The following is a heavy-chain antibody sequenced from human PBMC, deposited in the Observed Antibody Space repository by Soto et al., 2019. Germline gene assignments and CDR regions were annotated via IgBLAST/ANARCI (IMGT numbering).Heavy chain of an antibody. V-gene: IGHV3-30-3*01. CDR2: ISYDGSNK. CDR1: GFTFSSYA. D-gene: IGHD6-19*01. CDR3: ARDSQWHSNPWYYFDC. J-gene: IGHJ4*02. Sequence: PGGSLRLSCAASGFTFSSYAMHWVRQAPGKGLEWVAVISYDGSNKYYADSVKGRFTISRDNSKNMLYLQMNSLRAEDTAVFYCARDSQWHSNPWYYFDCWGQGTLVTVSS.